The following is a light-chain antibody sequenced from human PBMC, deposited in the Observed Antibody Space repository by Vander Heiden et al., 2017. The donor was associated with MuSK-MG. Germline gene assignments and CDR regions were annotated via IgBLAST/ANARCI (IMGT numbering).Light chain of an antibody. Sequence: QSALTQPASVSGSPAQSIIVSCTGTSKDAGDYKYVSWYQQPPGKAPKLMIYDVSNRPSGVSNRFSGSKSGNTASLTISGLQAEDEADYYCSSYTSTKTWVFGGGTKLTVL. J-gene: IGLJ3*02. CDR3: SSYTSTKTWV. CDR1: SKDAGDYKY. V-gene: IGLV2-14*03. CDR2: DVS.